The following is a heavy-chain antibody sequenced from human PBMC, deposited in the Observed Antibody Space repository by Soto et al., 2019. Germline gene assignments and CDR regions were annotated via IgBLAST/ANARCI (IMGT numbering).Heavy chain of an antibody. V-gene: IGHV3-30*18. Sequence: QVQLVESGGGVVQPGRSLRLSCRVSGITLNNSGIHWVRQAPGKGLEWMAVISHDGSEQYYADSMKGRLNISRDNSKNTVNLQMNSLRGEDTAIYYFVKDRVSGAYGHYYGMDVWGQGTTVTVSS. CDR2: ISHDGSEQ. CDR1: GITLNNSG. D-gene: IGHD5-12*01. CDR3: VKDRVSGAYGHYYGMDV. J-gene: IGHJ6*02.